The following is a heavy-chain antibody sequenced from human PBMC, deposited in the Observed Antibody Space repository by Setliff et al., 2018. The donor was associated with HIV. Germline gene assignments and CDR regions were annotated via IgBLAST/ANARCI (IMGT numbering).Heavy chain of an antibody. Sequence: SETLSLTCTVSGASISSSGYYWGWIRQPPGKGLEWIGNIYYSGSSYYNPSLKSRVTISVDTSKNQFSLKLSSVTAADTAVYYCARHHLVDPFDYWGHGTLVTVSS. D-gene: IGHD2-2*01. V-gene: IGHV4-39*01. CDR2: IYYSGSS. J-gene: IGHJ4*01. CDR1: GASISSSGYY. CDR3: ARHHLVDPFDY.